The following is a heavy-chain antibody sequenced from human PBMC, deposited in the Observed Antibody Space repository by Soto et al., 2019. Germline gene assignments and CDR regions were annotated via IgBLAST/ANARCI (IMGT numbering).Heavy chain of an antibody. J-gene: IGHJ4*02. CDR1: GFTFASYV. D-gene: IGHD5-12*01. CDR2: LSDGGKS. V-gene: IGHV3-53*01. Sequence: PGGSLRLSCAGSGFTFASYVMSWVRQAPGKGLEWVSTLSDGGKSHYTDSVTGRFSVSRDNSKNTLYLQMSGLRADDTAIYYCSRDFTSGGYDFRGQGTQVTVSS. CDR3: SRDFTSGGYDF.